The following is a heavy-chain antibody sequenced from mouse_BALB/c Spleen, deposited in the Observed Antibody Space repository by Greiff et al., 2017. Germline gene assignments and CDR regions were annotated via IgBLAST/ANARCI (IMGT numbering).Heavy chain of an antibody. V-gene: IGHV1-14*01. J-gene: IGHJ4*01. D-gene: IGHD1-1*01. Sequence: EVQVVESGPELVKPGASVKMSCKASGYTFTSYVMHWVKQKPGQGLEWIGHINPYNDGTKYNEKFKGKATLTSDKSSSTAYMELSSLTSEDSAVYYCARATTGAMDYWGEGTSVTVSS. CDR3: ARATTGAMDY. CDR2: INPYNDGT. CDR1: GYTFTSYV.